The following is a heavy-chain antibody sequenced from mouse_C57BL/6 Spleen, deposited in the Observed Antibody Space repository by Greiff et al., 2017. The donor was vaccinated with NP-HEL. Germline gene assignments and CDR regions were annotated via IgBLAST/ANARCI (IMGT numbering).Heavy chain of an antibody. CDR2: IYPGSGST. V-gene: IGHV1-55*01. D-gene: IGHD1-1*01. CDR1: GYTFTSYW. J-gene: IGHJ3*01. Sequence: QVQLKQPGAELVKPGASVKMSCKASGYTFTSYWITWVKQRPGQGLEWIGDIYPGSGSTNYNEKFKSKATLTVDTSSSTAYMQLSSLTSEDSAVYYCARKGIGYYGSSFAYWGQGTLVTVSA. CDR3: ARKGIGYYGSSFAY.